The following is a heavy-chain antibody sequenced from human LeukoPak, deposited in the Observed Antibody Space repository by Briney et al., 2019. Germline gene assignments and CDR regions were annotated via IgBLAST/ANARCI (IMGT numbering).Heavy chain of an antibody. V-gene: IGHV3-30*02. CDR2: IRFDGSKK. J-gene: IGHJ4*02. CDR3: AKARTIATAGGGPADY. D-gene: IGHD6-13*01. CDR1: GFTFSSYG. Sequence: GGSLRLSCAASGFTFSSYGMHWVRQAPGKGLEWVAFIRFDGSKKYYADSVEGRFTISRDNSKNTLYLQMNSLRAEDTAVCYCAKARTIATAGGGPADYWGQGTLVTVSS.